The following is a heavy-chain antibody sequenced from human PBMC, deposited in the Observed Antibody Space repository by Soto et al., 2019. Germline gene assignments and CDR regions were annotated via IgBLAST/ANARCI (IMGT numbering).Heavy chain of an antibody. V-gene: IGHV5-51*01. CDR1: GCSLTSYW. J-gene: IGHJ6*03. CDR3: ARQVGITGTTRSRDYYYYYMDV. CDR2: IYPGDSDT. D-gene: IGHD1-7*01. Sequence: PGESLQITCKGSGCSLTSYWIGCVRQMTGKGLEWMGIIYPGDSDTRYSPSFQGQVTISADKSISTAYLQWSSLKASDTAMYYCARQVGITGTTRSRDYYYYYMDVWGKGTKVTVSS.